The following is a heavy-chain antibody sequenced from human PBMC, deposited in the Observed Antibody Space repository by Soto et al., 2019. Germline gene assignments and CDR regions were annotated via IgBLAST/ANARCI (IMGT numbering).Heavy chain of an antibody. J-gene: IGHJ1*01. V-gene: IGHV3-33*01. CDR2: IWYDGSKK. Sequence: QVQLVESGGGVVQPGRSLRLSCTASGFTFKNYGMHWVRQAPGKGLEWVAVIWYDGSKKYYADSVKGRFTISRDNSKNTLYVQMNSLRGEDTAMYYCAREGYCSGGSGPVFLGFQHGGHGTLVTVSS. CDR1: GFTFKNYG. CDR3: AREGYCSGGSGPVFLGFQH. D-gene: IGHD2-15*01.